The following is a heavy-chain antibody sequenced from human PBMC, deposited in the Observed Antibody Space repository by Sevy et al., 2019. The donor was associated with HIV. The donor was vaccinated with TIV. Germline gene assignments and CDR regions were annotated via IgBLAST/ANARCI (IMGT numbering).Heavy chain of an antibody. V-gene: IGHV3-15*01. Sequence: GGSLRLSCAASGFTFSNAWMSWVRQAPGKGLEWVGRIKSKTDGGTTDYAAPVKGRFTISRDDSKNTLYLQMNSLKTEDTAVYYCTTEVIGMTMVTNGGAFDIWGQGTMVTVSS. J-gene: IGHJ3*02. CDR3: TTEVIGMTMVTNGGAFDI. CDR2: IKSKTDGGTT. D-gene: IGHD4-17*01. CDR1: GFTFSNAW.